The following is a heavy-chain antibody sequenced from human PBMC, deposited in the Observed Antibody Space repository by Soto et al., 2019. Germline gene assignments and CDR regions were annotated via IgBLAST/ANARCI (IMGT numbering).Heavy chain of an antibody. CDR2: IYHSGST. D-gene: IGHD2-15*01. CDR1: GYSISSGYY. Sequence: LSLTCAVSGYSISSGYYWGWIRQPPGKGLEWIGTIYHSGSTYYNPSLKSRVTISVDTSKNQFSLKVNSVTAADTAVYYCARALYCSGGSCSPLRGMDAWGLGTTVTVSS. CDR3: ARALYCSGGSCSPLRGMDA. J-gene: IGHJ6*02. V-gene: IGHV4-38-2*01.